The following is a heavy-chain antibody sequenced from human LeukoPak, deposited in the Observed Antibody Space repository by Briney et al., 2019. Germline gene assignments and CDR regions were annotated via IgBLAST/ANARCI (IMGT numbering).Heavy chain of an antibody. CDR2: ISSSGSTI. J-gene: IGHJ3*02. Sequence: PGGPRSSSCAALGFTSGGYEMNGVGQPQGKGLKWVSYISSSGSTIYYADSVKGRFTISRDNAKNSLYLQMNSLRAEDTAVYYCARDYSSVAFDIWGQGTMVTVSS. V-gene: IGHV3-48*03. D-gene: IGHD5-18*01. CDR1: GFTSGGYE. CDR3: ARDYSSVAFDI.